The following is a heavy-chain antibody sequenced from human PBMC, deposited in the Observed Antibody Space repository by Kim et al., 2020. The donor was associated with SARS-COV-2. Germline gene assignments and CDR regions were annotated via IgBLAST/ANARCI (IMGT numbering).Heavy chain of an antibody. D-gene: IGHD1-7*01. V-gene: IGHV3-74*01. CDR3: TRAIIVTNVFDS. Sequence: TSYADSVKGRFTISRDNAKNTLYLQMNSLRADDTAVYYCTRAIIVTNVFDSWGQGILVTVSS. CDR2: T. J-gene: IGHJ4*02.